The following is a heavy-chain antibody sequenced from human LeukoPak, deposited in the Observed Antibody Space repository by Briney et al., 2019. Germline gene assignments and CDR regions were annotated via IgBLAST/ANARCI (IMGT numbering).Heavy chain of an antibody. J-gene: IGHJ3*02. CDR1: GFTFSSYE. Sequence: GGSLRLSCAASGFTFSSYEMNWVRQAPGKGLEWVSYISSSGSTIYYADSVKGRFTISRDNAKNSLYLQMNSLRAEDMALYYCAKESNGAPRGAFDIWGQGTMVTVSS. CDR2: ISSSGSTI. V-gene: IGHV3-48*03. D-gene: IGHD4-17*01. CDR3: AKESNGAPRGAFDI.